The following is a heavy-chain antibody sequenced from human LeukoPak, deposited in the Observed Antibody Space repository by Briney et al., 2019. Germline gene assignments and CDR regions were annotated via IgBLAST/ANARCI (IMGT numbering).Heavy chain of an antibody. V-gene: IGHV3-33*01. J-gene: IGHJ4*02. CDR2: IWYDGSNK. CDR1: GFTFSSYG. D-gene: IGHD3-10*01. Sequence: PGRSLRLSCAASGFTFSSYGMHWVRQAPGKGLEGVAVIWYDGSNKYYADSVKRRFTISRDNSKNTLYLQMNSPRAEDTAVYYCARDPHPGFGEAGGPFDYWGQGTLVTVSS. CDR3: ARDPHPGFGEAGGPFDY.